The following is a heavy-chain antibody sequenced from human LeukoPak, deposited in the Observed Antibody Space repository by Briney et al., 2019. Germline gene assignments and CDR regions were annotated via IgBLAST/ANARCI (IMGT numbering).Heavy chain of an antibody. V-gene: IGHV4-59*01. Sequence: SETLSLTCTVSGGSISSYYWSWIRQPPGKGLEWIGYIYYSGGTNYNPSLKSRVTISVDTSKNQFSLKLSSVTAADTAVYYCARVSLGYCSSTSCRQYYFDYWGQGTLVTVSS. J-gene: IGHJ4*02. CDR3: ARVSLGYCSSTSCRQYYFDY. D-gene: IGHD2-2*01. CDR1: GGSISSYY. CDR2: IYYSGGT.